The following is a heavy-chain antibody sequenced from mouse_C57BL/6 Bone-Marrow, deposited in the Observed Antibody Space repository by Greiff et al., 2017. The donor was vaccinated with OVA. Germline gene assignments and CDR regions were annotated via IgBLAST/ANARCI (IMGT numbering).Heavy chain of an antibody. CDR2: ISNGGGST. CDR1: GFTFSDYY. CDR3: ARRDYGSRSYWYFDV. J-gene: IGHJ1*03. D-gene: IGHD1-1*01. V-gene: IGHV5-12*01. Sequence: EVKLVESGGGLVQPGGSLKLSCAASGFTFSDYYMYWVRQTPEKRLEWVAYISNGGGSTYYPDTVKGRFTISRDNAKNTLYLQMSRLKSEDTAMYYCARRDYGSRSYWYFDVWGTGTTVSVSS.